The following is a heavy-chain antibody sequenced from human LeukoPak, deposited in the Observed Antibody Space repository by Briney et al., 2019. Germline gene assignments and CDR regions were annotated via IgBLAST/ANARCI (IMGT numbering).Heavy chain of an antibody. CDR2: ISGSGGST. V-gene: IGHV3-23*01. J-gene: IGHJ6*03. CDR3: AKQVSPLYYYYMDV. CDR1: GFTFSSYA. D-gene: IGHD2/OR15-2a*01. Sequence: GGPLRLSCAASGFTFSSYAMSWVRQAPGKGLEWVSAISGSGGSTYYADSVKGRFTISRDNSKNTLYLQMNSLRAEDTAVYYCAKQVSPLYYYYMDVWGKGTTVTVSS.